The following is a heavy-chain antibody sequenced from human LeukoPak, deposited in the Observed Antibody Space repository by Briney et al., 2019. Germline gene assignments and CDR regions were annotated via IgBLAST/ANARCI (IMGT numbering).Heavy chain of an antibody. Sequence: GGSLRLSCAASGFTVSSNYMSWVRQAPGKGLEWVSVIYSGGSTYYADSVKGRFTISRDNSKNTLYLQMNSLRAEDTAVYYCTRDSRTDSGSSYYFDYWGQGTLVTVSS. V-gene: IGHV3-53*01. CDR2: IYSGGST. CDR1: GFTVSSNY. CDR3: TRDSRTDSGSSYYFDY. J-gene: IGHJ4*02. D-gene: IGHD1-26*01.